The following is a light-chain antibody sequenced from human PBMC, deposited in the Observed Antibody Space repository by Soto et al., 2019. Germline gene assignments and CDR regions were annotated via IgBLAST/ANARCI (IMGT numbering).Light chain of an antibody. Sequence: DIQMTQSPSTLSASVGDRVTITCRASQSSSNWLAWYQQKPGKAPKLLIYKTSTLESGVPSRFSGSGSGTEFTLTISGLQPDDFATYYCQQYGNYSPYTFGQGTKLEIK. J-gene: IGKJ2*01. CDR2: KTS. CDR3: QQYGNYSPYT. CDR1: QSSSNW. V-gene: IGKV1-5*03.